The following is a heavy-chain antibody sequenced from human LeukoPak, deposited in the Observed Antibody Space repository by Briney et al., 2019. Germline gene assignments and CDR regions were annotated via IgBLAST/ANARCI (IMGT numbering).Heavy chain of an antibody. CDR1: GFTVSSNY. D-gene: IGHD3-10*01. CDR2: IYSGGNT. V-gene: IGHV3-53*01. J-gene: IGHJ5*02. CDR3: TRGRYGSES. Sequence: GGSLRLSCAASGFTVSSNYMSWVRQAPGKGLEWVSVIYSGGNTNYADSVKGRFTISRDNSKNTVSLQMDSLRAEDTAVYYCTRGRYGSESWGQGTLVTVSS.